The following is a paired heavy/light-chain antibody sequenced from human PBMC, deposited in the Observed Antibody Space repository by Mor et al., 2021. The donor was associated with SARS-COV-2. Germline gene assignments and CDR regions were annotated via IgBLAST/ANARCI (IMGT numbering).Heavy chain of an antibody. CDR2: FDPEDGET. Sequence: QVQLVQSGAEVKKPGASVKVSCKVSGYTLTELSMHWVRQAPGKGLEWMGGFDPEDGETIYAQKFQGRVTMTEDTSTDTAYMELSSLRSEDTAVYYCATARYNWNYRLLRTANWFDPWGQGTLVTVSS. V-gene: IGHV1-24*01. CDR1: GYTLTELS. CDR3: ATARYNWNYRLLRTANWFDP. J-gene: IGHJ5*02. D-gene: IGHD1-7*01.
Light chain of an antibody. J-gene: IGKJ1*01. V-gene: IGKV1-33*01. CDR2: DAS. Sequence: DIQMTQSPSSLSASVGDRVTITCQASQDISNYLNWYQQKPGKAPKLLIYDASNLETGVPSRFSGSGSGTDFTFTISSLQPEDIATYYCQQYDNLSWTFGQGTKVEIK. CDR1: QDISNY. CDR3: QQYDNLSWT.